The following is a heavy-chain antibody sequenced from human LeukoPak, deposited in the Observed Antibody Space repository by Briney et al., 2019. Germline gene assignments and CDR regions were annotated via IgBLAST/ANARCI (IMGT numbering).Heavy chain of an antibody. D-gene: IGHD3-10*01. CDR2: IIHDGST. J-gene: IGHJ4*02. CDR3: ARGPYYFGSGSFGDY. Sequence: GSLRLSCAASGGSFSGYYWSWIRQSPGKGLEWIGEIIHDGSTTYDPSLISLLIISVDTSKNQFSLKLSSVTVADTAVYYCARGPYYFGSGSFGDYWGQGILVTVSA. CDR1: GGSFSGYY. V-gene: IGHV4-34*01.